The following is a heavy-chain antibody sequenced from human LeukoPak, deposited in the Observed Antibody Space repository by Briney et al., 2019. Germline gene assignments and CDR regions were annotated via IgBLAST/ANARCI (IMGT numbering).Heavy chain of an antibody. CDR1: GFIFSNYG. CDR3: AKDLHCDVTNCSPPY. CDR2: VESDGSSK. J-gene: IGHJ4*02. Sequence: PGGSLRLSCAASGFIFSNYGMHWVRQAPGKGLEWVAFVESDGSSKYYADSVKGRFTISRDNSKNTLYLQMNGLRAEDAAVYYCAKDLHCDVTNCSPPYWGQGTLIAVSS. V-gene: IGHV3-30*02. D-gene: IGHD2-21*01.